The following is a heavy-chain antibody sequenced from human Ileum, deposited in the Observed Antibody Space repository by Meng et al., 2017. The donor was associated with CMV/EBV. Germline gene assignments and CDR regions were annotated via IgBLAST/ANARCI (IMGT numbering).Heavy chain of an antibody. CDR3: ARGRGTYYYGSGSPN. CDR2: ISSSSGTI. Sequence: GESLKISCAASGFTFSSYSMNWVRQAPGKGLEWVSYISSSSGTIYSADSVKGRFTISRDNAKNSLYLQMNSLSAEDTAVYYCARGRGTYYYGSGSPNWGQGTLVTVSS. V-gene: IGHV3-48*04. CDR1: GFTFSSYS. J-gene: IGHJ4*02. D-gene: IGHD3-10*01.